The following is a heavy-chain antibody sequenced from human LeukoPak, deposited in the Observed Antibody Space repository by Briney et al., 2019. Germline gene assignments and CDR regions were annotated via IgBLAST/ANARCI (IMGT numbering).Heavy chain of an antibody. CDR1: GFTFSNYA. D-gene: IGHD5-18*01. CDR2: ISGSGGST. V-gene: IGHV3-23*01. J-gene: IGHJ4*02. Sequence: PGGSLRLSCAASGFTFSNYAMSWVRQAPGKGLEWVSAISGSGGSTYYADSVKGRFTISRDNSKSTLYLQMNSLRAEDTAAYYCAKDLSSGYSYGYINYWGQGTLVTVSS. CDR3: AKDLSSGYSYGYINY.